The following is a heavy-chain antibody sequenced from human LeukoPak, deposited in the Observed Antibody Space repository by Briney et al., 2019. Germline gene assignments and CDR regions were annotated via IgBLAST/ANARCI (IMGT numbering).Heavy chain of an antibody. V-gene: IGHV3-21*01. J-gene: IGHJ3*01. CDR2: ISSSSSYI. D-gene: IGHD2-2*01. CDR1: GFTFSSYS. Sequence: PGGSLRLSCAASGFTFSSYSMNWVRQAPGKGLEWVSSISSSSSYIYYADSVKGRFTISRDNAKNSLYLQMNSLRAEDTAVYYCATDIVVVPAANHAFDVWGQGTMVTVSS. CDR3: ATDIVVVPAANHAFDV.